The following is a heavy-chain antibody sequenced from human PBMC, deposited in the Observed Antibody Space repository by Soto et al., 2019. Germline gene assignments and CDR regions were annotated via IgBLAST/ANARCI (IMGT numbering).Heavy chain of an antibody. D-gene: IGHD2-15*01. J-gene: IGHJ4*02. V-gene: IGHV3-13*01. CDR2: IGTAGDT. CDR3: ARGPKTYCRGGSCYNFDY. Sequence: GGSLRLSCAASGFTFSSYDMHWVRQATGKGLEWVSAIGTAGDTYYPGSVKGRFTISRENAKNSLYLQMNSLRAEDTAVYYCARGPKTYCRGGSCYNFDYWGQGTLVTVSS. CDR1: GFTFSSYD.